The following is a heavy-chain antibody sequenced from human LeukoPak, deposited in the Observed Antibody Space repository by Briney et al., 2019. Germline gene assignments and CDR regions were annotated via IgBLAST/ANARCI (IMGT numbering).Heavy chain of an antibody. Sequence: VKVSRKASGGTFSSYAISWVRQAPGQGLEWMGGIIPIFGTANYAQKFQGRVTITADESTSTAYMELSSLRSEDTAVYYCARSSGITIFGVVNFFDYWGQGTLVTVSS. CDR2: IIPIFGTA. J-gene: IGHJ4*02. D-gene: IGHD3-3*01. V-gene: IGHV1-69*01. CDR1: GGTFSSYA. CDR3: ARSSGITIFGVVNFFDY.